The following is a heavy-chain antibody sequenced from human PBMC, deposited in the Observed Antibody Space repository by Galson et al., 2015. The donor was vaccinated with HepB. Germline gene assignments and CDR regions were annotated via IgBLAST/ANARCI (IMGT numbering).Heavy chain of an antibody. D-gene: IGHD2-15*01. CDR3: VKDLSNGCSGSTCPFDY. V-gene: IGHV3-64D*06. CDR1: GFSFDNYA. Sequence: SLRLSCAASGFSFDNYALNWVRQAPGKGLDFVSVISGNGISTFYTDSVKGRFTISRDNFKKTLYLQMSSLRPEDTAVYYCVKDLSNGCSGSTCPFDYWGQGTLVTVSS. CDR2: ISGNGIST. J-gene: IGHJ4*02.